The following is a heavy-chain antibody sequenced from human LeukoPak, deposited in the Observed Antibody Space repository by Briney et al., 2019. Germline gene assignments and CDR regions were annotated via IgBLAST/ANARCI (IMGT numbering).Heavy chain of an antibody. CDR1: SGSISSYY. CDR2: IYTSGNT. CDR3: ARASPLYYYYYGMDV. Sequence: PSETLSLTCTVSSGSISSYYWSWIRQPAGKGLEWIGRIYTSGNTNYNPSLKSRITMSVDTSKNQFSLNLSSVTAADTAVYFCARASPLYYYYYGMDVWGQGTTVTVSS. V-gene: IGHV4-4*07. J-gene: IGHJ6*02.